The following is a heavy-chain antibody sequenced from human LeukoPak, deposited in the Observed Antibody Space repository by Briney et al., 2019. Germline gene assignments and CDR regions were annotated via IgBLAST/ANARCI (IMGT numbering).Heavy chain of an antibody. D-gene: IGHD4-11*01. J-gene: IGHJ3*02. V-gene: IGHV3-11*01. Sequence: GGSLRLSCAASGFTFSDYYMSWNRQAPGKGLEWLSYISSSGNTIFYADSVRGRFTISRDNAMNSLYLQMNSLRAEDTAVYYCASRRTVTSTDPHTFDIWGQGTMVTVSS. CDR1: GFTFSDYY. CDR3: ASRRTVTSTDPHTFDI. CDR2: ISSSGNTI.